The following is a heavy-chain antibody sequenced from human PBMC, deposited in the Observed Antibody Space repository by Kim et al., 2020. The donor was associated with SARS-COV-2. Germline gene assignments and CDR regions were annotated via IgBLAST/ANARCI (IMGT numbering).Heavy chain of an antibody. CDR1: GGSINSYY. V-gene: IGHV4-59*08. D-gene: IGHD6-13*01. J-gene: IGHJ3*01. Sequence: SETLSLTCTVSGGSINSYYWSWIRQPPGKGLEWIGYVYYSGSTKYNPSLKSRVTISVDTSENQFSLKLSSVTAADTAVYHCARCTAAGGWGNDAFDFWGLGTLVTVSS. CDR3: ARCTAAGGWGNDAFDF. CDR2: VYYSGST.